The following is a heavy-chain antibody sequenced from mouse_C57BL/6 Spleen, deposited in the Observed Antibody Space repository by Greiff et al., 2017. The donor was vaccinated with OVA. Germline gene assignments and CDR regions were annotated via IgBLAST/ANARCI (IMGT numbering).Heavy chain of an antibody. J-gene: IGHJ4*01. CDR3: AQGSNYVAMDY. Sequence: QVHVKQPGAELVKPGASVKVSCKASGYTFTSYWMHWVKQRPGQGLEWIGRIHPSDSDTNYNQKFKGKATLTVDKSSSTAYMQLSSLTSEDSAVYYCAQGSNYVAMDYWGQGTSVTVSS. CDR2: IHPSDSDT. CDR1: GYTFTSYW. V-gene: IGHV1-74*01. D-gene: IGHD2-5*01.